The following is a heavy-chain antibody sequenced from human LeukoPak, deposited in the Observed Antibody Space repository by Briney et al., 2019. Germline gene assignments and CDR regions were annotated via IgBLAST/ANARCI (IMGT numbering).Heavy chain of an antibody. V-gene: IGHV4-34*01. CDR3: ARRSPLYGSGSYYLGY. J-gene: IGHJ4*02. CDR2: INHSGST. Sequence: SETLSLTCAVYGGSFSGYYWSWIRQPPGKGLEWIGEINHSGSTNYNPSLKSRVTISVDTSKNQFSLKLSSVTAADTAVYCCARRSPLYGSGSYYLGYWGQGTLVTVSS. D-gene: IGHD3-10*01. CDR1: GGSFSGYY.